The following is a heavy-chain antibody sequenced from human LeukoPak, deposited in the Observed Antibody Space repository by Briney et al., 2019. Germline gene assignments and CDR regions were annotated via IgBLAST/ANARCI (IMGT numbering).Heavy chain of an antibody. CDR2: IYYSGST. Sequence: PSETLSLTCTVSGGSISSSSYYWGWIRQPPGKGLEWIGSIYYSGSTYYNPSLKSRVTISVDTSKNQFSLKLSSVTAADTAVYYCARQFHGSGSYGYYFDHWGQGTLVTVSS. CDR1: GGSISSSSYY. D-gene: IGHD3-10*01. CDR3: ARQFHGSGSYGYYFDH. J-gene: IGHJ4*02. V-gene: IGHV4-39*01.